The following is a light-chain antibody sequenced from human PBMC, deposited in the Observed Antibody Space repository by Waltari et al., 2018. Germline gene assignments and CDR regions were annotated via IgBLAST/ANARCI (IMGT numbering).Light chain of an antibody. CDR1: QSLVYINGLTY. J-gene: IGKJ1*01. Sequence: DIVMTQTPLSLSVTYGPTASSSCRSRQSLVYINGLTYFYWYLQKPGQPPQLLISEVSKRLSGVPDRFSGSGSGTDFTLSISRVEAGDVGVYYCMQTVQHPWTFGQGTKVEIK. CDR3: MQTVQHPWT. CDR2: EVS. V-gene: IGKV2D-29*01.